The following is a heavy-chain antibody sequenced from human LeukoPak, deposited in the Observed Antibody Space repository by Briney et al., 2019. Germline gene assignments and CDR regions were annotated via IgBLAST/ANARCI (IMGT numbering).Heavy chain of an antibody. V-gene: IGHV1-69*05. D-gene: IGHD6-6*01. CDR2: IIPIFGTA. CDR1: VGTFSSYA. CDR3: AKELAYSSSGPFDY. J-gene: IGHJ4*02. Sequence: GASVKVSCKASVGTFSSYAISWVRQAPGQRLEWMGGIIPIFGTANYAQKFQGRVTITTDESTSTAYMELSSLRSEGTAVYYCAKELAYSSSGPFDYWGQGTLVTVSS.